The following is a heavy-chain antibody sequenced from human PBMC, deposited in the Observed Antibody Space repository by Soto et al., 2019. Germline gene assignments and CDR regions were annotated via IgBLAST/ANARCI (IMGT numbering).Heavy chain of an antibody. Sequence: SETLSLTCTVSGGSISSSSYYWGWIRQPPGKGLEWIGSIYYSGSTYYNPSLKSRVTISVDTSKNQFSLKLSSVTAADTAVYYCARHRWGEAAAPGWWFDPWGQGTLVTVSS. V-gene: IGHV4-39*01. CDR2: IYYSGST. J-gene: IGHJ5*02. D-gene: IGHD3-10*01. CDR3: ARHRWGEAAAPGWWFDP. CDR1: GGSISSSSYY.